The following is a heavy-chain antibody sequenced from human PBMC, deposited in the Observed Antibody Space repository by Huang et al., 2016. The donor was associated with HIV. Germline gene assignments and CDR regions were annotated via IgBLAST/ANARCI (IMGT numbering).Heavy chain of an antibody. Sequence: QVQLQQWGAGLLKPSETLSLTCAVYGGSVSDYYWSWIRQLPEKGLEWIGHITHGGGTTYNPSLKSRVTTSVHASKMRFSLRLKSVTAAYSAVYYCARSRLGSGVPHYYFYYMDVWGKGTTVTVSS. CDR3: ARSRLGSGVPHYYFYYMDV. CDR2: ITHGGGT. CDR1: GGSVSDYY. D-gene: IGHD3-10*02. J-gene: IGHJ6*03. V-gene: IGHV4-34*01.